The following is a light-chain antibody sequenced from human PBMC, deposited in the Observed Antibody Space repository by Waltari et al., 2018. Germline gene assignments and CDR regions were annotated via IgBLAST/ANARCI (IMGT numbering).Light chain of an antibody. J-gene: IGKJ1*01. V-gene: IGKV1-NL1*01. CDR2: AAS. CDR3: QQYNSVPRT. CDR1: QVIRDS. Sequence: DIQMTQSQPSLSASVGDRVTITCRASQVIRDSLAWYQQKPGKAPKLLLYAASKLESGVPSRFSGGGSGTDYTLTITSLQPEDFATYFCQQYNSVPRTFGQGTKVEIK.